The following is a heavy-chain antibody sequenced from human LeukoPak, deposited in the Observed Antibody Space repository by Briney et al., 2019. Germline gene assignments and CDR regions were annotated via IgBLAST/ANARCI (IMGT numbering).Heavy chain of an antibody. D-gene: IGHD5-18*01. CDR2: ISGNGIIT. Sequence: GGSLRLSCAASGFTFSTYAMTWVRQAPGKGLEWVSGISGNGIITYYADSVKGRLTISRDNSKSTLYLQMNSLRAEDTAVYYCAKVLSGYTYGPWDVWGKGTTVAVSP. CDR3: AKVLSGYTYGPWDV. J-gene: IGHJ6*04. V-gene: IGHV3-23*01. CDR1: GFTFSTYA.